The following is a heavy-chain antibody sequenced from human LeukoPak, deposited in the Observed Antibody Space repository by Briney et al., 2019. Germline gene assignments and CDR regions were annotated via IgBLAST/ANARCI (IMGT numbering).Heavy chain of an antibody. J-gene: IGHJ4*02. CDR3: ARDPIRGDFDY. D-gene: IGHD3-10*01. Sequence: ASVTVSCKASGYTFTSYYMHWVRQAPGQGLEWMGIINPSGGSTSYAQKFQGRVTMTRDTSTSTVYMELSSLRSEDTAVYYCARDPIRGDFDYWGQGTLVTVSS. CDR2: INPSGGST. CDR1: GYTFTSYY. V-gene: IGHV1-46*01.